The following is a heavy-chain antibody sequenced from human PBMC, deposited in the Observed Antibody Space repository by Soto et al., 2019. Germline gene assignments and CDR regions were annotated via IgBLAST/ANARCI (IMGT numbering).Heavy chain of an antibody. CDR3: ARQGDSSSIDL. J-gene: IGHJ5*02. CDR2: ISYGGSNQ. V-gene: IGHV3-30-3*01. CDR1: GFTFSTYA. Sequence: QVQLVESGGGVVQPGRSLRLSCAASGFTFSTYAIHWVRQAPGKGLEWVGVISYGGSNQYYADSVKGRFIISGDNSKNTLYLQMNSLRAEDTAVYYCARQGDSSSIDLWGQGTLVTVSS. D-gene: IGHD6-6*01.